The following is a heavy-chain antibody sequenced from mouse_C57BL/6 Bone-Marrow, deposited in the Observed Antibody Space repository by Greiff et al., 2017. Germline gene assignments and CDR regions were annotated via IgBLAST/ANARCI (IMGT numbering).Heavy chain of an antibody. Sequence: QVQLQQSGAELMKPGASVKLSCKATGYTFTGYWIEWVKQRPGHGLEWIGEILPGSGSTNYNEKFKGKATFTAATSSNTAYMQLSSLTTEDSAIYYVARGGFHYYGSSPGWYFDVWGTGTTVTVSS. V-gene: IGHV1-9*01. D-gene: IGHD1-1*01. J-gene: IGHJ1*03. CDR3: ARGGFHYYGSSPGWYFDV. CDR1: GYTFTGYW. CDR2: ILPGSGST.